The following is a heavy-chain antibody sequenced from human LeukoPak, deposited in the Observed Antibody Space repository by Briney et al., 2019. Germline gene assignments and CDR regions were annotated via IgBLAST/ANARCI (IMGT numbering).Heavy chain of an antibody. V-gene: IGHV3-11*01. D-gene: IGHD3-9*01. J-gene: IGHJ6*02. CDR3: ARSIGLTGGGVDV. Sequence: GGSLRLSCAASGFTFSDYNMNWGRQAPGKGLEWVSYITNGGSTIHHADSVKGRFTISRDNDKKTVYLQMNSLRAEDTAVYYCARSIGLTGGGVDVWGQGTTVTVSS. CDR1: GFTFSDYN. CDR2: ITNGGSTI.